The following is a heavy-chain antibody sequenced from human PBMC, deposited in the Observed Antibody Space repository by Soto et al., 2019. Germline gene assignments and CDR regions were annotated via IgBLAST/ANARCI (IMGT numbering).Heavy chain of an antibody. J-gene: IGHJ3*02. CDR2: FDPEDGET. CDR1: GYTLTELS. V-gene: IGHV1-24*01. Sequence: ASVKVSCKVSGYTLTELSMHWVRQAPGKGLEWMGGFDPEDGETIYAQKFQGRVTMTEDTSTDTAYMELSSLRSEDTAVYYCATGWRGLVWQSSSLADAFDIWGQGTMVTV. CDR3: ATGWRGLVWQSSSLADAFDI. D-gene: IGHD6-6*01.